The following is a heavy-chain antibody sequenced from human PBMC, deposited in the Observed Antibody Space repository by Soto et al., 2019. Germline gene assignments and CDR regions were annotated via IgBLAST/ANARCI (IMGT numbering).Heavy chain of an antibody. J-gene: IGHJ6*02. Sequence: QVQLQESGPGLVKPSETLSFTCTVSGDSISRYYWSWIRLSPGKGLEWIGYIYYSGETNYNPSVKSRVTISVDRTKNQFSLKLSSVTAADTAVYYCARDQGGEFLKGSGMEDWGQGTTVTVSS. CDR3: ARDQGGEFLKGSGMED. CDR1: GDSISRYY. CDR2: IYYSGET. D-gene: IGHD3-10*01. V-gene: IGHV4-59*01.